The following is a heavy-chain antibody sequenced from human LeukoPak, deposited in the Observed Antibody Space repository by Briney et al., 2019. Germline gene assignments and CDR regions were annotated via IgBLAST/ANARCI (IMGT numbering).Heavy chain of an antibody. V-gene: IGHV1-24*01. CDR3: ATSCSGGSCYSFGY. J-gene: IGHJ4*02. D-gene: IGHD2-15*01. CDR2: FDPEDGET. CDR1: GYTLTELS. Sequence: ASVKVSCKVSGYTLTELSMHWVRQAPGKGLEWMGGFDPEDGETIYAQKFQGRVIMTEDTSTDTAYMELSSLRSEDTAVYYCATSCSGGSCYSFGYWGQGTLVTVSS.